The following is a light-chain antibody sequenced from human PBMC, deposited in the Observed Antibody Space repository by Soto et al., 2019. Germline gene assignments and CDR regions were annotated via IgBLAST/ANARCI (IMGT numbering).Light chain of an antibody. CDR2: DAS. J-gene: IGKJ2*01. V-gene: IGKV3-11*01. CDR1: QSVSSY. CDR3: QQRSNWPEYT. Sequence: EIVLTQSPATLSLSPGERATLSCRASQSVSSYLAWYQQKPGQAPRLLIYDASNRATGIPARFSGSGSGTDFILTISSLEPEDFAVYYCQQRSNWPEYTFGQGTKLEIK.